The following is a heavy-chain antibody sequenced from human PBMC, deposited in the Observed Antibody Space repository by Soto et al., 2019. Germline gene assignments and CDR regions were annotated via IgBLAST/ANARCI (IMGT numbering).Heavy chain of an antibody. CDR1: GDSIISSY. J-gene: IGHJ5*02. V-gene: IGHV4-59*08. CDR2: MYYSGST. CDR3: ARHRALNWFDP. Sequence: SSETLSLTCTVSGDSIISSYWSWIRQPPGKGLEWIGYMYYSGSTSYNPSLNSRVTLSVDTSKNQFFLKLSFVTAADTAVYYCARHRALNWFDPWGQGTLVTVS.